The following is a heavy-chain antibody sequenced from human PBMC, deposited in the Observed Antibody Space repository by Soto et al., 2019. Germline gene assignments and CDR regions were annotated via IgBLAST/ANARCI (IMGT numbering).Heavy chain of an antibody. D-gene: IGHD3-22*01. J-gene: IGHJ5*02. V-gene: IGHV3-11*01. CDR3: ARVPYDSSGYYYNWFDP. CDR1: GFTFSDYY. CDR2: ISSSGSTI. Sequence: GGSLRLSCAASGFTFSDYYMSWIRQAPGKGLEWVSYISSSGSTIYYADSVKGRFTISRDNAKNSLYLQMNSLRAEDTAVYYCARVPYDSSGYYYNWFDPWGQGTLVTVSS.